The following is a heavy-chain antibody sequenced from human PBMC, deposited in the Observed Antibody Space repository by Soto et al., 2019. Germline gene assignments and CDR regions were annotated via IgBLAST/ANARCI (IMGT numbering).Heavy chain of an antibody. CDR2: IIPLFRTT. CDR1: GGTFSSSA. V-gene: IGHV1-69*12. D-gene: IGHD4-4*01. Sequence: QVQLVQSGAEMKEPGSSVKVSCKTSGGTFSSSAISWLRQAPGQGLEWMGGIIPLFRTTDYAQKFQGRVTIAANESTSTAYMERSSLRSEDTAVYYCARDDVGLQLGGNYYYILDVWGQGTTITVSS. J-gene: IGHJ6*02. CDR3: ARDDVGLQLGGNYYYILDV.